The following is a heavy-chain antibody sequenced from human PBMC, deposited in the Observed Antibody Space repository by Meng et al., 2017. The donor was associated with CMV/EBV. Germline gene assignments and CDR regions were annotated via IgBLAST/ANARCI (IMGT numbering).Heavy chain of an antibody. V-gene: IGHV3-21*01. CDR1: GFTFSSYS. Sequence: GGSLRLSCAASGFTFSSYSMNWVRQAPGKGLEWVSSISSSSSYIYYVDSVKGRFTISRDNAKNSLYLQMNSLRAEDTAVYYCARDPNYYDSSGGVDYYGMDVWGQGTTVTVSS. CDR2: ISSSSSYI. J-gene: IGHJ6*02. CDR3: ARDPNYYDSSGGVDYYGMDV. D-gene: IGHD3-22*01.